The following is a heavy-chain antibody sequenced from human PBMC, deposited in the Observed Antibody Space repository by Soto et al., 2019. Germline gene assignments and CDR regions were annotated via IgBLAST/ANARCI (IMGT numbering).Heavy chain of an antibody. D-gene: IGHD5-12*01. V-gene: IGHV5-51*01. CDR1: GYSFTKYW. CDR2: IYPDESDT. Sequence: PGESLKISCKGSGYSFTKYWIGWVRQMPGKGLEWMAIIYPDESDTRYSPSFQGQVTISAAKSISTASLQWGSLRPSATSTSSCVRMVFSGGGYLPYYYYGMDIWGQGTTVTVSS. J-gene: IGHJ6*02. CDR3: VRMVFSGGGYLPYYYYGMDI.